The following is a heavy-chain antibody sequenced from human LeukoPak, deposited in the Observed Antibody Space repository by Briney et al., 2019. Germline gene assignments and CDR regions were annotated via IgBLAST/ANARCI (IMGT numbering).Heavy chain of an antibody. CDR3: ARSGYSGYDPTIDY. J-gene: IGHJ4*02. CDR1: GSTFTGYY. V-gene: IGHV1-2*02. Sequence: ASVKVSCKASGSTFTGYYMHWVRQAPGQGLEWMGWINPNSGGTNYAQKFQGRVTMTRDTSISTAYMELSRLRSDDTAVYYCARSGYSGYDPTIDYWGQGTLVTVSS. D-gene: IGHD5-12*01. CDR2: INPNSGGT.